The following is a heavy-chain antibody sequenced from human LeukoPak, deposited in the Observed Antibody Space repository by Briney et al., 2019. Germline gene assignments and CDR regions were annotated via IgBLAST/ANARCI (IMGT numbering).Heavy chain of an antibody. J-gene: IGHJ4*02. CDR2: IYSGGST. Sequence: PGGSLRLSCAASGFTVSSNYMSWVRQAPGKGLEWVSVIYSGGSTYYADSVKGRFTISRDNSKNTLYLQMNSLRAEDTAVYYCARSYCSSTSCQVPYYFDYWGQGTLVTVSS. CDR3: ARSYCSSTSCQVPYYFDY. V-gene: IGHV3-66*01. D-gene: IGHD2-2*01. CDR1: GFTVSSNY.